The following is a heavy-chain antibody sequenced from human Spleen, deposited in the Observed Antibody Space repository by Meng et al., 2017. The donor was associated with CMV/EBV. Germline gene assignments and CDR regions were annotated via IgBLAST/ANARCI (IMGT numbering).Heavy chain of an antibody. CDR2: ISSSGSTI. J-gene: IGHJ5*02. D-gene: IGHD3-3*01. CDR3: ARVRGDYDFWSGYSPNWFDP. Sequence: GGSLRLSCAASGFTFSSYSMNWVRQAPGKGLEWVSYISSSGSTIYYADSVKGRFTISRDNAKNSLYLQMNSLRAEDTAVYYCARVRGDYDFWSGYSPNWFDPWGQGTLVTVSS. CDR1: GFTFSSYS. V-gene: IGHV3-48*04.